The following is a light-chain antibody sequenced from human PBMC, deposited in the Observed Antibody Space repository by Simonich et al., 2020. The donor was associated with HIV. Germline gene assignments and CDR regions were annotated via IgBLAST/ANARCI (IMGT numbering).Light chain of an antibody. J-gene: IGKJ1*01. V-gene: IGKV1-NL1*01. Sequence: DIQMTQSPSSLSASVGDRVTITCRASQGISNSLAWYQQKPGKAPKLLLYAASRLESGVPSRFSGSGSGTDYTLTISSLQPEDFATYYCQQYNRYWTFGEGTKVEIK. CDR2: AAS. CDR1: QGISNS. CDR3: QQYNRYWT.